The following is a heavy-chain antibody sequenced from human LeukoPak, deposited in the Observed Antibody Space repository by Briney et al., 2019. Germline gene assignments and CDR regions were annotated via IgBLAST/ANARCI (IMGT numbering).Heavy chain of an antibody. J-gene: IGHJ4*02. CDR2: ISYDGSNK. D-gene: IGHD1-26*01. V-gene: IGHV3-30*01. Sequence: GGSLRLSCAASGFTFSSYAMHWVRQAPGKGLEWVAVISYDGSNKYYADSVKGRFTISRDNSKNTLYLQMNSLRAEDTAVYYCARGRAEPGPYYFDYWGQGTLVTVSS. CDR1: GFTFSSYA. CDR3: ARGRAEPGPYYFDY.